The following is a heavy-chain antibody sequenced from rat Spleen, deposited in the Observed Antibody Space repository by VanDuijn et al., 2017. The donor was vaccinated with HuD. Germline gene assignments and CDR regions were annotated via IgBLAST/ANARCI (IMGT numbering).Heavy chain of an antibody. CDR1: GFTFSNYG. V-gene: IGHV5-29*01. CDR2: ISYDGSNS. CDR3: ARQGYLRDWYFDF. D-gene: IGHD1-11*01. Sequence: EVQLVESGGGLVQPGRSLKLSCAASGFTFSNYGMAWVCQAPTKGLEWVATISYDGSNSYYRDSVKGRFTVSRDNGKSVLYLQMDSLRSEDTATYYCARQGYLRDWYFDFWGPGTMVTVSS. J-gene: IGHJ1*01.